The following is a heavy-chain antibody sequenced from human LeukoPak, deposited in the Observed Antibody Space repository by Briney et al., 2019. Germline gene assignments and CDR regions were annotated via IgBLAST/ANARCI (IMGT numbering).Heavy chain of an antibody. CDR1: GSAFSDQY. V-gene: IGHV3-72*01. CDR2: TGNKASRYTT. Sequence: GGSLRLSCVASGSAFSDQYMDWGRQAPGKGLQWVGRTGNKASRYTTEYAASVEGRFSISRDDSKNSLYLQMNSLKTEDTALYYCTRGYSGGSVYAFDIWGQGTMVTVSS. D-gene: IGHD5-12*01. CDR3: TRGYSGGSVYAFDI. J-gene: IGHJ3*02.